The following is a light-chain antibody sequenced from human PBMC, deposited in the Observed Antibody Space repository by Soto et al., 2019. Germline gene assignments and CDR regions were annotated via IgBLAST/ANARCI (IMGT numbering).Light chain of an antibody. V-gene: IGKV1-5*01. Sequence: IQIAQAPSPLSASVGDRGTITCRASQSISSWLAWYQQKPGKAPKLLIFDASSLESGTPSRFSGRRSGTQFTLTINGLQPDDFATYYCQQYDNYKPLTFGGGTKVDIK. CDR3: QQYDNYKPLT. J-gene: IGKJ4*01. CDR1: QSISSW. CDR2: DAS.